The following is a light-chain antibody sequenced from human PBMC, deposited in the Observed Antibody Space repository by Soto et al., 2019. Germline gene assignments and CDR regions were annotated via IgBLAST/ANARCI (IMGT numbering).Light chain of an antibody. CDR1: QSFSSW. J-gene: IGKJ1*01. V-gene: IGKV1-5*03. CDR2: KAS. CDR3: QHYNSYPEA. Sequence: DIEMTQSPSTLSASLGDRVAITCRASQSFSSWLAWYQQKPGQPPKLLIYKASTLTSGVPSRFSGSGSGTEFTLTISSLQSDDFATYYCQHYNSYPEAFGQGTKVDIK.